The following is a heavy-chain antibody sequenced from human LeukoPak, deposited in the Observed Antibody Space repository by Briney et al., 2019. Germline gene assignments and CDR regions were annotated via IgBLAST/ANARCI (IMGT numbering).Heavy chain of an antibody. V-gene: IGHV3-53*05. Sequence: GGSLRLSCTVSGFTVSSNSMSWVRQAPGKGLEWVSFIYSDNTHYSDSVKGRFTISRDNAKNSLYLQMNSLRAEDTALYYCAKGTYYYGSGSYAWYMDVWGKGTTVTISS. CDR1: GFTVSSNS. J-gene: IGHJ6*03. D-gene: IGHD3-10*01. CDR3: AKGTYYYGSGSYAWYMDV. CDR2: IYSDNT.